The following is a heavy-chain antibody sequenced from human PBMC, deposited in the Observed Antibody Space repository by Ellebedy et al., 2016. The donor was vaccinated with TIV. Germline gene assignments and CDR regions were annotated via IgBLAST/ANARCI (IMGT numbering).Heavy chain of an antibody. D-gene: IGHD5-18*01. Sequence: GESLKISCAASGFTFSSYAMAWVRQAPGKGLEWVSHISGSGGSTYYADSLKGRFTISRDNSKNTLYLQMNSLRAEDTAVYFCAKDRTPGDGYWVFDNWGQGTLVSVSS. J-gene: IGHJ4*02. CDR3: AKDRTPGDGYWVFDN. CDR1: GFTFSSYA. CDR2: ISGSGGST. V-gene: IGHV3-23*01.